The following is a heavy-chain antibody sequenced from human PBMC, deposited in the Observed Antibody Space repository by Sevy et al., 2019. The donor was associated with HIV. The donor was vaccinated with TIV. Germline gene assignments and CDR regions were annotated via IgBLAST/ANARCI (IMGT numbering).Heavy chain of an antibody. D-gene: IGHD1-26*01. Sequence: SETLSLTCTVSGGSISSYYWSWIRQPAGKGLEWIGRIYTSGSTNYNPSLKSRVTMSVDTSKNQFSLKLSSVTAADTAVYYCARDRGYSGSYHPTWYYYSMDVWGQGTTVTVSS. V-gene: IGHV4-4*07. J-gene: IGHJ6*02. CDR2: IYTSGST. CDR3: ARDRGYSGSYHPTWYYYSMDV. CDR1: GGSISSYY.